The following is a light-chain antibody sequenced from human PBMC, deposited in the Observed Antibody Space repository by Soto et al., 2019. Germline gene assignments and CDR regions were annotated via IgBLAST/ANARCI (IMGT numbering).Light chain of an antibody. CDR2: EVS. V-gene: IGLV2-8*01. J-gene: IGLJ1*01. CDR1: SSDIGTYDY. Sequence: QSVLTQPPSASGSPGQSVTISCTGTSSDIGTYDYVSWYQHLPDKAPKLIIYEVSKRPSGVPDRFSGSKSGNTASLTVSGLQAEDEGDYYCCSYGGGNNFYVFGNGTKVT. CDR3: CSYGGGNNFYV.